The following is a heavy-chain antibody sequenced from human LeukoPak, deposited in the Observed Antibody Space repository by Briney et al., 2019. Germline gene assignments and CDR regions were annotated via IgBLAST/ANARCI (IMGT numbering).Heavy chain of an antibody. V-gene: IGHV4-59*01. CDR2: IYYSGST. D-gene: IGHD2-21*01. CDR3: ARDYSTRYFDS. J-gene: IGHJ4*02. CDR1: GGSISSFY. Sequence: SETLSLTCTVSGGSISSFYWSWIRQPPGKGLEWIGYIYYSGSTNYNPSLKSRVAISVDTSKNQFSLKLSSVTAADTAVYYCARDYSTRYFDSWGQGTLVTVSS.